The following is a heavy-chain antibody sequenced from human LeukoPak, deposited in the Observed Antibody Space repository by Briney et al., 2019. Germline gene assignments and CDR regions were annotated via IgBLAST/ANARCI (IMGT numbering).Heavy chain of an antibody. CDR3: ASSGRQLNWFDP. Sequence: PGGSLRLSCAASGFTFSSYAMHWVRQAPGKGLEGVAVISYDGSNKYYADSVKGRFTISKDNSKNTLYLQMNSLRAEDTAVYYCASSGRQLNWFDPWGQGTLVTVSS. CDR2: ISYDGSNK. D-gene: IGHD3-10*01. V-gene: IGHV3-30*04. CDR1: GFTFSSYA. J-gene: IGHJ5*02.